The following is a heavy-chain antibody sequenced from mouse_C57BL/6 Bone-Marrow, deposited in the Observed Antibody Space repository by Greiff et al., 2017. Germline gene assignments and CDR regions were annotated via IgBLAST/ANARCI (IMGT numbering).Heavy chain of an antibody. Sequence: QVQLQQPGAELVRPGPSVKLSCKASGYTFTSYWMHWVKQRPGQGLEWIGVIDPSDSYTNYNQKFKGKATLTVDTSSSTAYMQLSSLTSEDSAVYYCARDYVSRRSAYWGQRTLGTVSA. D-gene: IGHD1-1*01. V-gene: IGHV1-59*01. CDR1: GYTFTSYW. CDR3: ARDYVSRRSAY. J-gene: IGHJ3*01. CDR2: IDPSDSYT.